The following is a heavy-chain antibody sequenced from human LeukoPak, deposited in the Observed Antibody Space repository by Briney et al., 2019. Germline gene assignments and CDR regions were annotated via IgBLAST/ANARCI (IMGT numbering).Heavy chain of an antibody. D-gene: IGHD3-9*01. CDR1: GGSISSSSYY. CDR3: ASWYYDIFTGYYFGYFQH. CDR2: IYYSGST. Sequence: SETLSLTCTVSGGSISSSSYYWGWIRQPPGKGLEWIGSIYYSGSTYYNPSLKSRVTISVDTSKNQFSLKLSSVTAADTAVYYCASWYYDIFTGYYFGYFQHWGQGTLVTVSS. V-gene: IGHV4-39*01. J-gene: IGHJ1*01.